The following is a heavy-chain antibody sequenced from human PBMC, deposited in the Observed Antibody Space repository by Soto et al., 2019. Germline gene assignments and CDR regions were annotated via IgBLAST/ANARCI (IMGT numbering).Heavy chain of an antibody. D-gene: IGHD5-18*01. CDR2: IYYSGST. V-gene: IGHV4-59*08. J-gene: IGHJ5*02. CDR3: ACLKLGYSTFDP. Sequence: SETLSLTCTVSGGSISSYYWSWIRQPPGKGLEWIGYIYYSGSTNYNASLKSRVTISVDTSKNQFSLKLSSVTAADTAVYYCACLKLGYSTFDPWAQGTLVTVSS. CDR1: GGSISSYY.